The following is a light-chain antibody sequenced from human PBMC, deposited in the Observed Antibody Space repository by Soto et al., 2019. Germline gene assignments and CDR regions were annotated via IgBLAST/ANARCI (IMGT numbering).Light chain of an antibody. Sequence: QSALTQPPSASGSPGQSLTISCTGTSSDVGFYNFVSWYQQRPGKAPKLVIYEVTKRPSGVPDRFSGSKSGTSASLAITGLQAEDEADYYCQSYDSSLSGRNWVFGGGTKLTVL. J-gene: IGLJ3*02. CDR2: EVT. CDR3: QSYDSSLSGRNWV. V-gene: IGLV2-8*01. CDR1: SSDVGFYNF.